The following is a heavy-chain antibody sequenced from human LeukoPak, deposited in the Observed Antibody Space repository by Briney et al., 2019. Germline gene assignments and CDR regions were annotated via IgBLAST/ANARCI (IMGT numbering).Heavy chain of an antibody. V-gene: IGHV4-59*01. J-gene: IGHJ4*02. CDR2: IYYSGST. Sequence: SETLSLTCTVSGGSISSYYWSWIRQPPGKGLEWIGYIYYSGSTNYNPSLKSRVTISVDTSKNQFSLKLSSVTAADTAVYYCARAPRIVVVRGFYYFDYWGQGTLVTVSS. CDR1: GGSISSYY. D-gene: IGHD3-22*01. CDR3: ARAPRIVVVRGFYYFDY.